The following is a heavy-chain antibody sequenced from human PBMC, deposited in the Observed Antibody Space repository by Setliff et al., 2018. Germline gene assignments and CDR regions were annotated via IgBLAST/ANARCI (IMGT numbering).Heavy chain of an antibody. D-gene: IGHD3-10*01. CDR2: ISSSGTTI. V-gene: IGHV3-48*03. Sequence: GSLRLSCAASGFTFSLYEMNWVRQAPGKGLEWISYISSSGTTIYYADSAQGRFTVSRDNDNNSVYLQMNRLGAEDTAVYYCARDGGYGSGYALGIWGQGTMVTVSS. CDR3: ARDGGYGSGYALGI. J-gene: IGHJ3*02. CDR1: GFTFSLYE.